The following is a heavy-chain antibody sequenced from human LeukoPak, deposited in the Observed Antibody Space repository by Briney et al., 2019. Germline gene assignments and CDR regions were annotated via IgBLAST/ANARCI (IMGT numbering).Heavy chain of an antibody. D-gene: IGHD3-22*01. J-gene: IGHJ3*02. V-gene: IGHV3-30*02. CDR3: ARDDSSGRNDAFDI. Sequence: GGSLRLSCAASGFTFSSYGMHWVRQAPGKGLGWVAFIRYDGSNKYYADSVKGRFTISRDNSKNTLYLQMNSLRAEDTAVYYCARDDSSGRNDAFDIWGQGTMVTVSS. CDR1: GFTFSSYG. CDR2: IRYDGSNK.